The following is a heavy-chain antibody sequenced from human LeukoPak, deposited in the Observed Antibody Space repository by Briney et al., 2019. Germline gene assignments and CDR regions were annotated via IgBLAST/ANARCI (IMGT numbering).Heavy chain of an antibody. J-gene: IGHJ4*02. Sequence: SETLSLTCNVSGGSITSYYWNWIRQPPGKGLEWIGYIYYSGSTNYNPSLKSRVTISVDTSKNQFSLKLSSVTAADTAVYYCARADSSGYYVLDYWGQGTLVTVSS. CDR3: ARADSSGYYVLDY. CDR1: GGSITSYY. CDR2: IYYSGST. V-gene: IGHV4-59*01. D-gene: IGHD3-22*01.